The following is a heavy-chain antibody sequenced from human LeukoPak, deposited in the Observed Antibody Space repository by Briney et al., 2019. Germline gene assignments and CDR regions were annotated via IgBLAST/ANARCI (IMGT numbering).Heavy chain of an antibody. CDR1: GYTFTGYY. Sequence: ASVKVSCKASGYTFTGYYMHWVRQAPGQGLKWMGWINPNSGGTNYAQKFQGRVTMTRDTSISTAYMELSRLRSDDTAVYYCARGRNTAVAGTRWFDPWGQGTLITVSS. CDR2: INPNSGGT. J-gene: IGHJ5*02. V-gene: IGHV1-2*02. D-gene: IGHD6-19*01. CDR3: ARGRNTAVAGTRWFDP.